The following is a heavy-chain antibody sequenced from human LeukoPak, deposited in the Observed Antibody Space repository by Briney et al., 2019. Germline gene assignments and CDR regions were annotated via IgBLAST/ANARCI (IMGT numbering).Heavy chain of an antibody. D-gene: IGHD4-11*01. CDR3: ARDLNYSGAFDI. CDR1: GGSISGSTYY. Sequence: PSETLSLTCTVSGGSISGSTYYWGWIRQPPGKGLEWIGSIYYSGSTYYNPSLKSRVTISVDTSKNQFSLKLSSVTAADTAVYYCARDLNYSGAFDIWGQGTMVTVSS. J-gene: IGHJ3*02. CDR2: IYYSGST. V-gene: IGHV4-39*07.